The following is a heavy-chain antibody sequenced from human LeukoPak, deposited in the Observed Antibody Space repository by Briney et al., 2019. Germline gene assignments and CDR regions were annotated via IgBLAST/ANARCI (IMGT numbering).Heavy chain of an antibody. CDR3: ARVPGSHYYYYMDV. Sequence: PEGSLRLSCAASGFKFDDYEMSWVRQVPGKGLEYVSGISKSGRATGYGDSVKGRFTISRDNARNSLFLQMTSLRAEDTALYHCARVPGSHYYYYMDVWGKGAAVTVSS. J-gene: IGHJ6*03. CDR2: ISKSGRAT. CDR1: GFKFDDYE. V-gene: IGHV3-20*01.